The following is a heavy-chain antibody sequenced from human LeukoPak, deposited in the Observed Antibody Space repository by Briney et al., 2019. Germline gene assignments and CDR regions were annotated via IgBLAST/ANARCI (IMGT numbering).Heavy chain of an antibody. Sequence: QPGGSLRLSCAASGFTFSNSGMNWVRQAPGKGLEWLSYISSVTNTIYYADSVKGRFTISRDNAKNSLYLQMNSLRAEDTAVYYCARPDDYGDYFDYWGQGTLVTASS. D-gene: IGHD4-17*01. CDR3: ARPDDYGDYFDY. V-gene: IGHV3-48*01. CDR1: GFTFSNSG. J-gene: IGHJ4*02. CDR2: ISSVTNTI.